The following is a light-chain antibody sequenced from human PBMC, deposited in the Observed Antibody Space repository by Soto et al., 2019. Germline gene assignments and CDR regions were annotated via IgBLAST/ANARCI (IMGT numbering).Light chain of an antibody. CDR2: EVS. V-gene: IGLV2-14*01. Sequence: QSALTQPASVSGSPGQSITISCTGTSSDVGGYSYVSWYQQHPGKAPKLMIYEVSNRPPGVSNRFSGSKSGNTASLTISGLQAEDEADYSCSSFSSSSTLVVFGGGTKVTVL. J-gene: IGLJ2*01. CDR1: SSDVGGYSY. CDR3: SSFSSSSTLVV.